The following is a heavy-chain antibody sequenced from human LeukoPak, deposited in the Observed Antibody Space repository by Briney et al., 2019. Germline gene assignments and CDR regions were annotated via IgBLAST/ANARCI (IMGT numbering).Heavy chain of an antibody. CDR2: ISAYNGNT. CDR3: ARDLNAYYDSSGSLDY. Sequence: GASVKVSCKASGYTCTSYGISWVRQAPGQGLEWMGWISAYNGNTNYAQKLQGRVTMTTDTSTSTAYMELRSLRSDDTAVYYCARDLNAYYDSSGSLDYWGQGTLVTVSS. CDR1: GYTCTSYG. J-gene: IGHJ4*02. V-gene: IGHV1-18*01. D-gene: IGHD3-22*01.